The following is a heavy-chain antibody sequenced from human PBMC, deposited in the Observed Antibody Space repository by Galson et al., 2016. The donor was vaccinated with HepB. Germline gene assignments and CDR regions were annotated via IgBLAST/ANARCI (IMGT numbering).Heavy chain of an antibody. D-gene: IGHD3-22*01. CDR2: VSGFNGNT. V-gene: IGHV1-18*01. CDR1: GYTFLSYG. CDR3: ARDAPHSMIVDYATFDL. Sequence: SVKVSCKASGYTFLSYGISWVRQAPGQGLEWLGWVSGFNGNTYYAPRVAGRVTLTTDTATTTGYLDLRSLTPDDTAVYYCARDAPHSMIVDYATFDLWGQGTLVTVSS. J-gene: IGHJ4*02.